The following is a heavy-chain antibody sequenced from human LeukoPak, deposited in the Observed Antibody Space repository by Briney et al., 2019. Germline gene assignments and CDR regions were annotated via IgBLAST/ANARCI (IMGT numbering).Heavy chain of an antibody. CDR2: IYYSGST. J-gene: IGHJ4*02. Sequence: KPSETLSLTCTVSGGSISSSSYYWGWIRQPPGKGLEWIGSIYYSGSTYYNPSLKSRVTTSVDTSKNQFSLKLSSVTAADTAVYYCARNSSSGAGYFDYWGQGTLVTVSS. CDR3: ARNSSSGAGYFDY. CDR1: GGSISSSSYY. V-gene: IGHV4-39*01. D-gene: IGHD6-6*01.